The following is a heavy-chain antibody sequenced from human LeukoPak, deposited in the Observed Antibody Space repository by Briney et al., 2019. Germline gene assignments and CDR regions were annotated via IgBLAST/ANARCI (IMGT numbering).Heavy chain of an antibody. CDR3: ARHDSVIPY. J-gene: IGHJ4*02. D-gene: IGHD3-16*02. CDR2: ISDSGGST. Sequence: PGGSLRLSCVASGFTFSDYAMSWVRQAPGKGLEWVSGISDSGGSTYYADSVKGRCTISRDNSKNTVSLQMNNLRAEDTAVYFCARHDSVIPYWGQGTLVTVTS. V-gene: IGHV3-23*01. CDR1: GFTFSDYA.